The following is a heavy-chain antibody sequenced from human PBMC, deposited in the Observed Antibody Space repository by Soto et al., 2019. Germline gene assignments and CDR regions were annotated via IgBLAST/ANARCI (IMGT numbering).Heavy chain of an antibody. CDR3: ARRDTSGFLRYFDN. V-gene: IGHV1-69*06. J-gene: IGHJ4*02. CDR2: IVPNVGTV. Sequence: QMQLVQSGAEVKKPGSSVKVSCKASGGTLSSFINYPFNWVRQAPGQGLEWMGGIVPNVGTVNYAQKFRGSVTITADKSTGTAYMELSSLRSEDTALYYCARRDTSGFLRYFDNWGQGTLVTVSS. D-gene: IGHD3-3*01. CDR1: GGTLSSFINYP.